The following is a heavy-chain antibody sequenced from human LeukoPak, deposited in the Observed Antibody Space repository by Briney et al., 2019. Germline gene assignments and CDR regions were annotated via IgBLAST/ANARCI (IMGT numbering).Heavy chain of an antibody. CDR1: GFTFSSHW. Sequence: GGSLRLSCAASGFTFSSHWMSWVRQAPGKGLEWVAIINKDGSEQYYADSVKGRFTISRDNAKNSVYLQMDSLRAEDTAVHYCARAGNLDCWGQGTLVTVSS. V-gene: IGHV3-7*05. CDR3: ARAGNLDC. J-gene: IGHJ4*02. CDR2: INKDGSEQ.